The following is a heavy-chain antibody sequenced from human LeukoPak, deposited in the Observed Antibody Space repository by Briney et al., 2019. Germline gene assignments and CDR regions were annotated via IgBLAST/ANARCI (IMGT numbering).Heavy chain of an antibody. J-gene: IGHJ6*02. Sequence: PSETLSLTCTVSGGSISSYYWSWIRQPPGKGLEWIGYIYYSGSTNYNPSLKSRVTISVDTSKNQFSLKLSSVTAADTAVYYCARRMVSGWYYYYGMDVWCQGITVTVSS. CDR2: IYYSGST. D-gene: IGHD2-8*01. CDR1: GGSISSYY. CDR3: ARRMVSGWYYYYGMDV. V-gene: IGHV4-59*08.